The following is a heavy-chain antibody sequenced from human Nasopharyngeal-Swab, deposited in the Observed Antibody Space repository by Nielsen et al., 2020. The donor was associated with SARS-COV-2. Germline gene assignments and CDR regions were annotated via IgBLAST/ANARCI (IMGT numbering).Heavy chain of an antibody. Sequence: GRQAPGKGLEWVANIKQDGSEKYYVDSVKGRFTISRDNAKNSLYLQMNSLRAEYTAVYYCARQTSFGDWFDPWGQGTLVTVSS. CDR3: ARQTSFGDWFDP. CDR2: IKQDGSEK. D-gene: IGHD2/OR15-2a*01. J-gene: IGHJ5*02. V-gene: IGHV3-7*03.